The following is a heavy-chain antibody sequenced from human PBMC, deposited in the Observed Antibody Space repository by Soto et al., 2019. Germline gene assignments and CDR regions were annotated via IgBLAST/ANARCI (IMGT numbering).Heavy chain of an antibody. J-gene: IGHJ6*02. CDR2: ISGSGGST. Sequence: GGSLRLSCAASGFTFSSYAMSWVRQAPGKGLEWVSAISGSGGSTYYADSVKGRFTISRDNSKNTLYLQMNSLRAEDTAVYYCANSGGSYDYYYYGMDVWGQGTTVTVSS. CDR3: ANSGGSYDYYYYGMDV. CDR1: GFTFSSYA. D-gene: IGHD2-15*01. V-gene: IGHV3-23*01.